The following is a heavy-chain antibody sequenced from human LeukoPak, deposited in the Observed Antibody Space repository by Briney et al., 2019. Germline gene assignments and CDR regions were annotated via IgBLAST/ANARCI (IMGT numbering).Heavy chain of an antibody. Sequence: ASVKVSCKASGYTFTSYYMHWVRQAPGQGLEWMGIINPSGGSTSYAQKFQGRVTMTRDTSTSTVYMELSSLRAEDTALYYCAKDIDYYDSSGPFDYWGQGTLVTVSS. D-gene: IGHD3-22*01. CDR2: INPSGGST. CDR3: AKDIDYYDSSGPFDY. J-gene: IGHJ4*02. V-gene: IGHV1-46*01. CDR1: GYTFTSYY.